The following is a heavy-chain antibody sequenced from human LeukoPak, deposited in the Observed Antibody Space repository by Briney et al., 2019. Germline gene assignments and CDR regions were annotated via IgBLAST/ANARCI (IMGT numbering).Heavy chain of an antibody. V-gene: IGHV4-4*07. CDR2: IYASGST. Sequence: SETLSLTCTVSGGSISSYYWSWIRQPAGKGLEWIGRIYASGSTNYNPSLKSRVIMSVDTSKNQFSLKLSSVTAADTAVYYCARDLVDVPQYNWFDPWGQGTLVTVSS. J-gene: IGHJ5*02. CDR1: GGSISSYY. D-gene: IGHD6-19*01. CDR3: ARDLVDVPQYNWFDP.